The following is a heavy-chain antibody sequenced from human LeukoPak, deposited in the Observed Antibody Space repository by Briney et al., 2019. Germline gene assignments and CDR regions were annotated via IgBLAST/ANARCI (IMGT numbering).Heavy chain of an antibody. D-gene: IGHD1-26*01. CDR1: GYTFTGYY. CDR3: ARGLVGATSWFDP. CDR2: INPNSGGT. Sequence: ASVKASCKASGYTFTGYYMHWVRQAPGQGLEWMGRINPNSGGTNYAQKFQGRVTMTRDTSISTAYMELSRLRSDDTAVYYCARGLVGATSWFDPWGQGTLVTVSS. J-gene: IGHJ5*02. V-gene: IGHV1-2*06.